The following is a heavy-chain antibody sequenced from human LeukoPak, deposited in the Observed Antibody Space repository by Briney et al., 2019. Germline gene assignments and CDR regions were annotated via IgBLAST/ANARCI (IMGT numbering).Heavy chain of an antibody. V-gene: IGHV4-39*01. D-gene: IGHD2-2*01. J-gene: IGHJ5*02. CDR3: ARRGYCSSTSCYEYWFDP. CDR2: IYYSGST. CDR1: GGSISSSSYY. Sequence: PSQTLSLTCTVSGGSISSSSYYWGWIRQPPGKGLEWIGIIYYSGSTYYNPSLKSRLTISVDTSKNQFSLKLSSVTATDTAVYYCARRGYCSSTSCYEYWFDPWGQGTLVTVSS.